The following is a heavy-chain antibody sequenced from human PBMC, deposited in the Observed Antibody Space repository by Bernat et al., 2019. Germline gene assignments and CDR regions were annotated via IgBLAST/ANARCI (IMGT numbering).Heavy chain of an antibody. Sequence: QVQLQESGPGLVKPSETLSLTCTVSGGSISSYYWSWIRQPPGKGLEWIGYIYYSGSTNYKPSLKSRVTISVDASKNQFSLKLSSVTAADTAVYYCASARGYCSGGSCYPDGPYYFDYWGQGTLVTVSS. CDR3: ASARGYCSGGSCYPDGPYYFDY. V-gene: IGHV4-59*01. CDR2: IYYSGST. J-gene: IGHJ4*02. D-gene: IGHD2-15*01. CDR1: GGSISSYY.